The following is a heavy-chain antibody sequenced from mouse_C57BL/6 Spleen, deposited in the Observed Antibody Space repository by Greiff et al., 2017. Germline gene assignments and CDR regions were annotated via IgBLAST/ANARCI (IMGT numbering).Heavy chain of an antibody. V-gene: IGHV1-26*01. Sequence: EVQLQQSGPELVKPGASVKISCKASGYTFTDYYMNWVKQSHGKSLEWIGDINPNNGGTSYNQKFKGKATLTVDKSSSTAYMELRSLTSEDSAVYYCARSGNWAGAMDYWGQGTSVTVSS. J-gene: IGHJ4*01. CDR1: GYTFTDYY. CDR3: ARSGNWAGAMDY. CDR2: INPNNGGT. D-gene: IGHD4-1*01.